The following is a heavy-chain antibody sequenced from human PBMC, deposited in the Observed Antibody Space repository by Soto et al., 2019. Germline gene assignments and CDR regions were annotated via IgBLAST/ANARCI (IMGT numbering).Heavy chain of an antibody. V-gene: IGHV4-39*01. CDR2: IYYSGST. CDR3: AGGGETYYYGSGSYF. J-gene: IGHJ4*02. CDR1: GGSISSSSYY. Sequence: SETLSLTCTVSGGSISSSSYYWGWIRQPPGKGLEWIGSIYYSGSTYYNPSLKSRVTISVDTSKNQFSLKLSSVTAADTAVYYCAGGGETYYYGSGSYFWGQGTLVTVSS. D-gene: IGHD3-10*01.